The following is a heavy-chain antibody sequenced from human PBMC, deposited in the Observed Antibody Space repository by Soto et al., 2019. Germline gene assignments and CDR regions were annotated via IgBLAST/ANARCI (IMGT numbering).Heavy chain of an antibody. CDR2: ISSSGNTI. V-gene: IGHV3-11*01. J-gene: IGHJ4*02. Sequence: QEQLVESGGGLVQPGGSLRLSCAASGFTFSDYYMSWIRQAPGKGLEWVSYISSSGNTIHYAASVKGRFTISRDNAKNSLFLQMNSLRVEDTAVYYCARVTHYFDYWGQGTLVAVSS. CDR1: GFTFSDYY. CDR3: ARVTHYFDY.